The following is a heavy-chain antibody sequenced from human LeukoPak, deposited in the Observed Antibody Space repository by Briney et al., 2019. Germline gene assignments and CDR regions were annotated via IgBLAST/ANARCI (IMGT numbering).Heavy chain of an antibody. Sequence: SQTLSLTCAISGDSFSSKSAAWNWLRQSPSRGLEWLGRTYYRSKLYNEYAGSVKSRVIINPDTSKNQFSLQLNSMTPEDTAVYYCARTAMRVVDSWGQGTLVTVSS. CDR2: TYYRSKLYN. J-gene: IGHJ4*02. D-gene: IGHD5-18*01. CDR3: ARTAMRVVDS. V-gene: IGHV6-1*01. CDR1: GDSFSSKSAA.